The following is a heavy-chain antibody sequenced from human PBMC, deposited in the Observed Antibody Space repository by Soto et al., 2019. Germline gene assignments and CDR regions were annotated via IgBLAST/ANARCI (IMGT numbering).Heavy chain of an antibody. Sequence: EVQLVESGGGLVQPGGSLRLSCAASGFTFSSYSMNWVRQAPGKGLEWVSYISSSSSTIYYADSVKGRFTISRDNAKNSLYLQMSSLRDDDTAVYYCARETPPSDVWGQGTTVTVSS. CDR3: ARETPPSDV. V-gene: IGHV3-48*02. J-gene: IGHJ6*02. CDR2: ISSSSSTI. CDR1: GFTFSSYS.